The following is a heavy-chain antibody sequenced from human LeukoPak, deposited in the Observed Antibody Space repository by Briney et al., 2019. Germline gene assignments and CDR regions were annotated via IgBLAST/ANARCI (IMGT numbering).Heavy chain of an antibody. CDR2: IYSGGST. CDR3: ASRSAYSSGRDY. V-gene: IGHV3-66*01. D-gene: IGHD6-19*01. Sequence: QPGGSLRLSCAASGFTVSSNYMSWVRQAPGKGLEWVSVIYSGGSTYYADSVKGRFTISRDNAKNSLYLQMNSLRAEDTAVYYCASRSAYSSGRDYWGQGTLVTVSS. J-gene: IGHJ4*02. CDR1: GFTVSSNY.